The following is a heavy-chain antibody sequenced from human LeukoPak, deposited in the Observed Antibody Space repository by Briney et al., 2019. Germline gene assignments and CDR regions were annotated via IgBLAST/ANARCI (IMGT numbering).Heavy chain of an antibody. V-gene: IGHV3-30*04. CDR3: ATYPSSNFNWFDP. J-gene: IGHJ5*02. CDR2: ISYGGSNK. D-gene: IGHD1-1*01. Sequence: GGSLRLSCAAPGFTFCSYAMQCVRQAPGKGLEWVAVISYGGSNKYYADSVKGRFTISRDNSKNTLYLQMNSLRAEDTAVYYCATYPSSNFNWFDPWGQGTLVTVSS. CDR1: GFTFCSYA.